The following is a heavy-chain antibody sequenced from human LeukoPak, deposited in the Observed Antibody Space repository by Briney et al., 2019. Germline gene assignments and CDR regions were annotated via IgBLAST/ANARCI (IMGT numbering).Heavy chain of an antibody. CDR3: ARGAQGVRGVIEPDNWFDP. J-gene: IGHJ5*02. CDR2: INHSGST. Sequence: SETLSLTCAVYGGSFSAYYWTWLRQPPGVGLECIGEINHSGSTNYNPSLKSRVIISVDRSKNQFSLKLSSVTAADTAVYYCARGAQGVRGVIEPDNWFDPWGQGTLVTVSS. V-gene: IGHV4-34*01. D-gene: IGHD3-10*01. CDR1: GGSFSAYY.